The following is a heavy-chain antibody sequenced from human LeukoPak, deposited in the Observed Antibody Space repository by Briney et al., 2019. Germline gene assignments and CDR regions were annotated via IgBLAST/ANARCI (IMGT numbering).Heavy chain of an antibody. CDR1: GGSFSGYY. CDR3: ARGAYYYDSSGYYSRTAQYRY. D-gene: IGHD3-22*01. J-gene: IGHJ4*02. V-gene: IGHV4-34*01. Sequence: SETLSLTCAVYGGSFSGYYWSWIRQPPGKGLEWIGEINHSGSTNYNPSLKSRVTISVDTSKNQFSLKLSSVTAADTAVYYCARGAYYYDSSGYYSRTAQYRYWGQGTPVTVSS. CDR2: INHSGST.